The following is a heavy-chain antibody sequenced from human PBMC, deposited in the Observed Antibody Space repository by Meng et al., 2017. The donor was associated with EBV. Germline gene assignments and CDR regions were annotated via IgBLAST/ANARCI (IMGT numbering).Heavy chain of an antibody. D-gene: IGHD6-19*01. CDR2: INPNSGGT. CDR3: ARVGIAVAGTGDY. CDR1: EYTFTGDY. J-gene: IGHJ4*02. V-gene: IGHV1-2*06. Sequence: VHSLPDGETPGAPVNVSCKSSEYTFTGDYMHRLRQSPGQGLEWMGRINPNSGGTNYAQKFQGRVTMTRDTSISTAYMELSRLRSDDTAVYYCARVGIAVAGTGDYWGQGTLVTVSS.